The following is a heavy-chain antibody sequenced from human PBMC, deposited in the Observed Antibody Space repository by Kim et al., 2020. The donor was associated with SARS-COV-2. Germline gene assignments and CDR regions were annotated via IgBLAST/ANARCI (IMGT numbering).Heavy chain of an antibody. CDR3: AGAYYYGYYGPFDI. J-gene: IGHJ3*02. D-gene: IGHD5-18*01. CDR2: VHTSGST. Sequence: SETLSLTCTVSGASISSGSYDWTWIRQPAGKGLEWIGCVHTSGSTNYSPSLKSRVTISLDTSKNQFSLRLSSVTAADTAMYYCAGAYYYGYYGPFDIWGQGTMVTVSS. CDR1: GASISSGSYD. V-gene: IGHV4-61*02.